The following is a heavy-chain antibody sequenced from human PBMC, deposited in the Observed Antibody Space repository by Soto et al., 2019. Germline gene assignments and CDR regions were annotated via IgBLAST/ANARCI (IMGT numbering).Heavy chain of an antibody. D-gene: IGHD6-19*01. CDR3: ARVEAVAGIYNYHGLDV. J-gene: IGHJ6*02. Sequence: QVQLVQSGAEVKKPGSSVKVSCKVSGGTFSNYAIDWVRLAPGHGLEWMGGIVPIFGTTYYTQKFQGRATIIADDSTTTAYLEMSRLRSEDTAISYCARVEAVAGIYNYHGLDVWGQGTAVTVSS. V-gene: IGHV1-69*12. CDR2: IVPIFGTT. CDR1: GGTFSNYA.